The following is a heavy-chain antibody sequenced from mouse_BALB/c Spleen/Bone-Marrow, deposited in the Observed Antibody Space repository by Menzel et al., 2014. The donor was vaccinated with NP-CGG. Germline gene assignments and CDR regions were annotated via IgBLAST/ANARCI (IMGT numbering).Heavy chain of an antibody. Sequence: EVQLQQSGTVLARPGTSVKMSCKASGYSFTSYWMHWVKQRPGQGLEWIGVIYLGNSDTSYNQKFKGKAKLTAVTSSTTSYMQLSSLTNDDSSVYYFTRRNYMYDVFTYWGQGTLVTVSA. CDR1: GYSFTSYW. CDR2: IYLGNSDT. D-gene: IGHD2-14*01. V-gene: IGHV1-5*01. CDR3: TRRNYMYDVFTY. J-gene: IGHJ3*01.